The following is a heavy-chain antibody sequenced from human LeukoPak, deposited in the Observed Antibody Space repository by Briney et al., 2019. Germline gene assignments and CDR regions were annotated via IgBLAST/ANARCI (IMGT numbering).Heavy chain of an antibody. CDR1: GYTFTGYY. Sequence: GASVKVSCKASGYTFTGYYMHWVRQAPGQGLEWMGWINPHSGDANYAQKFQGRVTMTRNTSISTAYMELSSLRSEDTAVYYCARAVDDEKSGSSVDYWGQGTLVTVSS. V-gene: IGHV1-2*02. CDR2: INPHSGDA. CDR3: ARAVDDEKSGSSVDY. J-gene: IGHJ4*02. D-gene: IGHD1-26*01.